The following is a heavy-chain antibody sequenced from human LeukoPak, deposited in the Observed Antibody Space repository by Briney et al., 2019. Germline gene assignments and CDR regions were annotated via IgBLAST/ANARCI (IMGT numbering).Heavy chain of an antibody. CDR1: GFTFSSYW. Sequence: GGSLRLSCAASGFTFSSYWMHWVRQAPGKGLVWVSRINSDGSTTNYADSVRGRFTISRDNAKNTLYLQMNSLRAEDTAVYYCARDDYGDWDAFDFWGQGTMVSVSS. CDR3: ARDDYGDWDAFDF. J-gene: IGHJ3*01. D-gene: IGHD4-17*01. CDR2: INSDGSTT. V-gene: IGHV3-74*01.